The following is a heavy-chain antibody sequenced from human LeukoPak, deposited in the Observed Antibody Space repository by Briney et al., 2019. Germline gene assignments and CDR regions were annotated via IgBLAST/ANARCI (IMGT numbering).Heavy chain of an antibody. V-gene: IGHV4-59*01. CDR2: IYYSGST. Sequence: PSETLSLTCTVSGGSISSYYWSWIRQPPGKGLEWIGYIYYSGSTNYNPSLKSRVTISVDTSKNQFSLKLSSVTAADTAVYYCARVSGSYYSPKDYSDYWGQGTLVTVSS. J-gene: IGHJ4*02. D-gene: IGHD1-26*01. CDR1: GGSISSYY. CDR3: ARVSGSYYSPKDYSDY.